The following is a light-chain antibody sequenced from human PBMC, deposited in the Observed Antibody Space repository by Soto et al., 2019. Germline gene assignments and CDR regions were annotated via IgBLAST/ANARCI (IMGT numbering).Light chain of an antibody. Sequence: EIVMTQSPATLSLSPGERATLSCRASQSVSSSYLAWYQQKPGQAPRLLIYDASNRATGIPARISGSGSGTDFTLTISSLEPEDFAVYYCQQRSNWITFGQGTRLEIK. CDR3: QQRSNWIT. CDR1: QSVSSSY. CDR2: DAS. V-gene: IGKV3-11*01. J-gene: IGKJ5*01.